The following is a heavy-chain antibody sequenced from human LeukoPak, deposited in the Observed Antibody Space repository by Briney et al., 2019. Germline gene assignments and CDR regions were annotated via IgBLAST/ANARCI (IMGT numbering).Heavy chain of an antibody. CDR3: VTYYYGSSAPKRNY. Sequence: PSETPSLTCTVSGGSISSYYWSWIRQPPGKGLEWIGYIYYSGSTNYNPSLKSRVTISVDTSKNQFSLKLSSVTAADTAVYYCVTYYYGSSAPKRNYWGQGILVTVSS. CDR1: GGSISSYY. J-gene: IGHJ4*02. CDR2: IYYSGST. D-gene: IGHD3-22*01. V-gene: IGHV4-59*12.